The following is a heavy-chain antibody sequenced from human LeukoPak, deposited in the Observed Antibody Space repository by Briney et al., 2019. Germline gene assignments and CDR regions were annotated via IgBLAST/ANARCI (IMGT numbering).Heavy chain of an antibody. CDR3: AKEVIYSGFWSGGAEP. D-gene: IGHD3-3*01. J-gene: IGHJ5*02. V-gene: IGHV1-2*02. Sequence: VASVKVSCKASGYSFSDYYMHWVRQAPGQGLEWMGWINPNSGGTRYAQKFQGRVTMTRDTSIRTAYMELSRLRSDDTAIYYCAKEVIYSGFWSGGAEPWGQGTLVTVSS. CDR2: INPNSGGT. CDR1: GYSFSDYY.